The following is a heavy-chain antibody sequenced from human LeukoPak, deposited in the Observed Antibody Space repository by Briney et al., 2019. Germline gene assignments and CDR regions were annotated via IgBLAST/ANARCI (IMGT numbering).Heavy chain of an antibody. CDR1: GFTFDDYA. J-gene: IGHJ3*02. CDR2: ISWNSGSI. D-gene: IGHD3-22*01. CDR3: AKEYYYDSSGYYYGAFDI. V-gene: IGHV3-9*01. Sequence: GGSLRLSCAASGFTFDDYAMHWVRQAPGKGLEWVSGISWNSGSIGYADSVKGRFTISRDNAKNSLYLQMNSLRAEDTALYYCAKEYYYDSSGYYYGAFDIWGQGTMVTASS.